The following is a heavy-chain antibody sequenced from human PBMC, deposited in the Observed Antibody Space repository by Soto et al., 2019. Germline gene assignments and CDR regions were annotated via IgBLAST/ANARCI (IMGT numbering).Heavy chain of an antibody. V-gene: IGHV4-34*01. CDR2: IDHSGYT. CDR3: ARVLDWFDP. J-gene: IGHJ5*02. CDR1: GGSFSGYY. D-gene: IGHD1-26*01. Sequence: QVQLQQWGAGLLKPSETLSLTCAVYGGSFSGYYWNWIRQPPGKGLEWIGEIDHSGYTNYNPSLKSRVTISVDTSKSQFSLRLTSVTAADTAVYYCARVLDWFDPWGQGTLVTVST.